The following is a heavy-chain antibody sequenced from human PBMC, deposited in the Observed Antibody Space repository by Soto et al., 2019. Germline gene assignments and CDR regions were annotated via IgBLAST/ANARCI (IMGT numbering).Heavy chain of an antibody. CDR1: GGSISSYY. CDR3: ARGGYSYGRDYGMDV. V-gene: IGHV4-59*01. Sequence: NPSETLSLTCTVSGGSISSYYWSWIRQPPGKGLEWIGYIYYSGSTNYNPSLKSRVTISVDTSKKQFSLKLTSVTAADTAVYYCARGGYSYGRDYGMDVWGQGTTVTVSS. CDR2: IYYSGST. J-gene: IGHJ6*02. D-gene: IGHD5-18*01.